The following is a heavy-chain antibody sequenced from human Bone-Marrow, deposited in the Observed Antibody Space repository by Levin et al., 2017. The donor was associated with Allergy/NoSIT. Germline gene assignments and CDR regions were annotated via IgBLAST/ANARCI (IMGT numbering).Heavy chain of an antibody. D-gene: IGHD4-17*01. V-gene: IGHV3-74*01. Sequence: GESLKISCAASGFTFSSYWMHWVRQAPGKGLVWVSRINSDGSSTSYADSVKGRFTISRDNAKNTLYLQMNSLRAEDTAVYYCARDRAYGDLFDYWGQGTLVTVSS. J-gene: IGHJ4*02. CDR2: INSDGSST. CDR1: GFTFSSYW. CDR3: ARDRAYGDLFDY.